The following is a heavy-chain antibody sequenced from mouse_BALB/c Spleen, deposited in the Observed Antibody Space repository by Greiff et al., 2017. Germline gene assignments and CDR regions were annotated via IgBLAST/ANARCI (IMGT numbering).Heavy chain of an antibody. CDR3: ARNPYYAMDY. V-gene: IGHV1-82*01. CDR1: GYAFSSSW. CDR2: IYPGDGDT. Sequence: QVQLQQSGPELVKPGASVKISCKASGYAFSSSWMNWVKQRPGQGLEWIGRIYPGDGDTNYNGKFKGKATLTADKSSSTAYMQLSSLTSVDSAVYFCARNPYYAMDYWGQGTSGTVSS. J-gene: IGHJ4*01.